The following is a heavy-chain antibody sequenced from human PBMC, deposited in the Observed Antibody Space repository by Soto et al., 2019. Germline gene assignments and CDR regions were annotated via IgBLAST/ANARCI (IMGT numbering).Heavy chain of an antibody. CDR3: SRDHGGSTWFVGVYYFSGLDV. D-gene: IGHD6-13*01. V-gene: IGHV3-48*02. CDR2: ISSSGGAI. J-gene: IGHJ6*02. CDR1: GFIFSDYT. Sequence: EVQLVESGGDLVQPGGSLRLSCAASGFIFSDYTMTWVRQAPGRGLEFVSHISSSGGAIFYAESVKGRFTVSRDNAKNSLYLQLTSLRDGDAAVYFCSRDHGGSTWFVGVYYFSGLDVWGQGTAVTVSS.